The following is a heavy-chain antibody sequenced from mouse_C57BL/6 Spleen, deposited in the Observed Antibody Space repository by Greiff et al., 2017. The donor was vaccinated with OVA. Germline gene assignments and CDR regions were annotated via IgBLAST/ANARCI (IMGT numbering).Heavy chain of an antibody. CDR2: IYPGDGDT. Sequence: VKLMESGPELVKPGASVKISCKASGYAFSSSWMNWVKQRPGKGLEWIGRIYPGDGDTNYNGKFKGKATLTADKSSSTAYMQLSSLTSEDSAVYFCAGGVTTWFAYWGQGTLVTVSA. CDR3: AGGVTTWFAY. CDR1: GYAFSSSW. D-gene: IGHD2-2*01. V-gene: IGHV1-82*01. J-gene: IGHJ3*01.